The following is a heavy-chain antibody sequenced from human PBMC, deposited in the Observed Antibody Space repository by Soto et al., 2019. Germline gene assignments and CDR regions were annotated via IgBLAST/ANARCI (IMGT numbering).Heavy chain of an antibody. J-gene: IGHJ6*01. CDR3: ASDGSLVNYYYSGMDV. D-gene: IGHD2-15*01. CDR1: GGSISSGAYY. CDR2: IYYSGST. Sequence: QVQLQESGPGLVKPSQTLSLTCSVSGGSISSGAYYWTWIRQHPGKGLEWIGYIYYSGSTHYNASLKSRVTISVATSKNQFSLKLRSVTAADTAVYYCASDGSLVNYYYSGMDVWWQGNKVTVPS. V-gene: IGHV4-31*03.